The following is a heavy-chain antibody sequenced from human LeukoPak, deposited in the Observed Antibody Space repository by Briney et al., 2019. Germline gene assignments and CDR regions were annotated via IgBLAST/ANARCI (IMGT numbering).Heavy chain of an antibody. J-gene: IGHJ4*02. CDR3: ARKTVAGTFDY. D-gene: IGHD6-19*01. CDR2: ISSSSSYI. Sequence: GGSLRLSXAASGFTFSSYSMNWVRQAPGKGLEWVSSISSSSSYIYYADSVERGFNISRHNAKNSLYLQMNSLRAEDTAVYYCARKTVAGTFDYWGQGTLVTVSS. CDR1: GFTFSSYS. V-gene: IGHV3-21*01.